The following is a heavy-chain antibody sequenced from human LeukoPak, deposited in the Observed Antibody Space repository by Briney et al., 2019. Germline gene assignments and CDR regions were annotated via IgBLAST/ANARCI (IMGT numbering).Heavy chain of an antibody. CDR2: MDPNSGNT. J-gene: IGHJ3*02. Sequence: ASVKVSCKASGYTFTSYDINWVRQATGQGLEWMGWMDPNSGNTGYAQKFQGRVTITRNTSISTAYMELSSLRSEDTAVYYCASYFGTGDAFDIWGQGTMVTVSS. CDR1: GYTFTSYD. D-gene: IGHD3-10*01. V-gene: IGHV1-8*03. CDR3: ASYFGTGDAFDI.